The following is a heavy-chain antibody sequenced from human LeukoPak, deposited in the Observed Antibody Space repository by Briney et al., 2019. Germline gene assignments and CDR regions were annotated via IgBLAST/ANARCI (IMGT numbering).Heavy chain of an antibody. V-gene: IGHV3-30*04. Sequence: GGSLRLSCAASGFTFSSYAMHWVRQAPGKGLEWVAVISYDGSNKYYADSVKGRFTISRDNSKNTLYLQMNSLRAEDTAVYYCARAGGGDYGSGSYPLDYWGQGTLVTVSS. CDR1: GFTFSSYA. D-gene: IGHD3-10*01. CDR2: ISYDGSNK. J-gene: IGHJ4*02. CDR3: ARAGGGDYGSGSYPLDY.